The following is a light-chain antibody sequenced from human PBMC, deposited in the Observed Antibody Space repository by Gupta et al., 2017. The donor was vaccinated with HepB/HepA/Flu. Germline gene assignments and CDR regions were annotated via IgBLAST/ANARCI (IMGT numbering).Light chain of an antibody. V-gene: IGKV3-20*01. CDR3: QQEGSSPRT. J-gene: IGKJ1*01. CDR2: GAS. CDR1: QSVSSSY. Sequence: ELVLTQSPGTLSLSPGERATLSCRASQSVSSSYLAWYQQKPGQAPRLLIYGASSRATGIPDRFSGSGSGTDFTLTISRLEPEDFAVYYCQQEGSSPRTFGQGTKVEIK.